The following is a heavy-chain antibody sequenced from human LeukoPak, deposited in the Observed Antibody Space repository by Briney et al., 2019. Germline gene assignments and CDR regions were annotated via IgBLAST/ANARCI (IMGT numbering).Heavy chain of an antibody. Sequence: SETLSLTYTVSGGSISSYYWSWIRQPPGKGLEWIGYIYYSDSTYFNPSLKSRVTISVDTSKNQFSLKLSSVTAADTAVYYCARGDSGTYYYWGQGTLVTVSS. CDR1: GGSISSYY. CDR2: IYYSDST. CDR3: ARGDSGTYYY. V-gene: IGHV4-59*01. D-gene: IGHD1-26*01. J-gene: IGHJ4*02.